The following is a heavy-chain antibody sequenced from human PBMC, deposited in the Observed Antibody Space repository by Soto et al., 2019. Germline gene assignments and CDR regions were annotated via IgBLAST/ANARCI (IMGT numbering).Heavy chain of an antibody. V-gene: IGHV3-30*18. CDR1: GFTFSSYG. D-gene: IGHD3-22*01. CDR3: AKEWVYDTSGWSFDY. CDR2: ISDDGSNK. Sequence: QVQLVESGGGVVQPGRSLRLSCAASGFTFSSYGMHWVRQAPGKGLEWVAVISDDGSNKYYADSLKGRFTISRDNSKNTRYLQMNSLRAEDTAVYYCAKEWVYDTSGWSFDYWGQGTLVTVSS. J-gene: IGHJ4*02.